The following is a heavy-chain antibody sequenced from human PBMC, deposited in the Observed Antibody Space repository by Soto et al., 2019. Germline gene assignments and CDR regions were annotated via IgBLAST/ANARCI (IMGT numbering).Heavy chain of an antibody. Sequence: PGGSLRLSCAASGFTFSPYAMYWVRQTPGKGLEWVSSISGRSSYISYTDSVKGRFTISRDNVKNPLYLQMDSLRAEDTAMYYCAKMGRDAYKPIDSWGQGSLVTVSS. D-gene: IGHD3-16*01. CDR1: GFTFSPYA. CDR2: ISGRSSYI. J-gene: IGHJ4*02. CDR3: AKMGRDAYKPIDS. V-gene: IGHV3-21*04.